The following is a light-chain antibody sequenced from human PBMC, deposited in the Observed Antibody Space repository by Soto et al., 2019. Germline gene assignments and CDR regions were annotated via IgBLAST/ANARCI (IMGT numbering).Light chain of an antibody. J-gene: IGKJ4*01. CDR2: DAS. V-gene: IGKV3-20*01. Sequence: EIVLTQSPGTLSLSPGERATLSCRASQSVSSSYLAWYQQKPGQAPRLLIYDASSRATGIADRFSGSGSGTDFTLIISSLEPEDFAVYYCQQYGSSPLTLGGGTKVDIK. CDR1: QSVSSSY. CDR3: QQYGSSPLT.